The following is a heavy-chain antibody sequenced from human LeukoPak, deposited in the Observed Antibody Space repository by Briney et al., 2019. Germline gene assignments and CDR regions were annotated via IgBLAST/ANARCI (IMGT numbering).Heavy chain of an antibody. CDR3: AREGGYDQYPHPVIDY. D-gene: IGHD5-12*01. V-gene: IGHV1-18*01. Sequence: ASVKVSCKASGYTFTSYGISWVRQAPGQGLEWMGWISAYNGNTNYAQKLQGRVTMTTDTSTSTAYTELRSLRSDDTAVYYCAREGGYDQYPHPVIDYWGQGTLVTVSS. J-gene: IGHJ4*02. CDR2: ISAYNGNT. CDR1: GYTFTSYG.